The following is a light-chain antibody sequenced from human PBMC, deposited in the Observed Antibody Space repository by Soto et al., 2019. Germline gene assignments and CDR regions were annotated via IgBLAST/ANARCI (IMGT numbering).Light chain of an antibody. CDR2: GAS. V-gene: IGKV3-20*01. J-gene: IGKJ1*01. CDR1: QSVSSSY. Sequence: EIVLTQSPGTLSLSPGERATLSCRASQSVSSSYLAWYQQKPGQAPRLLIYGASSRATGIPDRFSGSGSGTDFTLTISRLEPEYFVVYYCQQYGSSAWTSGQGTKVDI. CDR3: QQYGSSAWT.